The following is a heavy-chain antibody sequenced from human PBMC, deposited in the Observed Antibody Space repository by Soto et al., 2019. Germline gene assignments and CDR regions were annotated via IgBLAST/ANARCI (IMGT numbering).Heavy chain of an antibody. J-gene: IGHJ5*02. CDR2: IYYSGST. CDR1: GGSISSGDYY. Sequence: SETLSLTCTVSGGSISSGDYYWSWIRQPPGKGLEWIGYIYYSGSTYYNPSLKSRVTISVDTSKNQFSLKLSSVTAADTAVYYCARRGSDSSGWYGNWFDPWGQGTLVTVSS. CDR3: ARRGSDSSGWYGNWFDP. D-gene: IGHD6-19*01. V-gene: IGHV4-30-4*01.